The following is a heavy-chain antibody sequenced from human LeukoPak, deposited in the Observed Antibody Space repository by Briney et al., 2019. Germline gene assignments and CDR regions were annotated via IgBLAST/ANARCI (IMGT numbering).Heavy chain of an antibody. D-gene: IGHD3-22*01. Sequence: PGGSLRLSCAASGFTFSSYWMHWVRQAPGQGPVWVSRININGSNTGYADSVKGRFTISRDNAQNTLYLQMNCLRAEDTAVYYCVRAISYYDSSGYGNYWGQGTLVTVSS. CDR1: GFTFSSYW. CDR3: VRAISYYDSSGYGNY. V-gene: IGHV3-74*01. J-gene: IGHJ4*02. CDR2: ININGSNT.